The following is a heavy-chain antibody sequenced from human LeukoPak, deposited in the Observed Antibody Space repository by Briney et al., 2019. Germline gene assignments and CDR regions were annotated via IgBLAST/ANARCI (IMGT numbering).Heavy chain of an antibody. CDR1: GFTVSSNY. V-gene: IGHV3-53*01. CDR3: ARVGLDRRGYSGYEAFDY. D-gene: IGHD5-12*01. CDR2: IYSGGST. J-gene: IGHJ4*02. Sequence: PGGSLRLSCAASGFTVSSNYMSWVRQAPGKGLEWVSVIYSGGSTYYADSVKGRFTISRDNAKNSQYLQMNRLRVEDTAVYYCARVGLDRRGYSGYEAFDYWGQGTLVTVSS.